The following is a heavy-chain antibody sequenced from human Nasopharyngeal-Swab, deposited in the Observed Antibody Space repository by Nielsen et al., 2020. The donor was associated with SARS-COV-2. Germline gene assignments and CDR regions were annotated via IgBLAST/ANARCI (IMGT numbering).Heavy chain of an antibody. J-gene: IGHJ6*02. CDR3: ARGAWVYGILTGYYGYYYYGMDV. Sequence: VRQAPGKGLEWVAVISYGGSNKYYADSVKGRFTISRDNSKNTLYLQMNSLRAEDTAVYYCARGAWVYGILTGYYGYYYYGMDVWGQGTTVTVSS. CDR2: ISYGGSNK. V-gene: IGHV3-30-3*01. D-gene: IGHD3-9*01.